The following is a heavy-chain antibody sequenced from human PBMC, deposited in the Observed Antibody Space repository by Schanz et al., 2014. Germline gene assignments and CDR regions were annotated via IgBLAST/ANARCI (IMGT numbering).Heavy chain of an antibody. Sequence: QVQLQESGPGLVKPSQTLSLTCTVSGASISSVGYYWDWIRLLPGKGLEWIGYISYSGSTSFNPSLKSRLTMSVETSKNQYSLRLSAVTAADTAGYYCARHGGIRFYPMDVWGQGTTVTVSS. CDR1: GASISSVGYY. V-gene: IGHV4-31*03. CDR2: ISYSGST. D-gene: IGHD3-16*01. CDR3: ARHGGIRFYPMDV. J-gene: IGHJ6*02.